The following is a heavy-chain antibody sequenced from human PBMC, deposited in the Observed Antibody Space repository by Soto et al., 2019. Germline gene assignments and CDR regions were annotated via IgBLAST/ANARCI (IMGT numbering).Heavy chain of an antibody. CDR1: GGSFSGYY. Sequence: PSETLSLTCAVYGGSFSGYYWSWIRQPPGKGLEWIGEINHSGSTNYNPSLKGRVTISVDTSKNQFSLKLSSVTAADTAVYYCARERVDYVWGSYRSHDYWGQGTLVTVSS. D-gene: IGHD3-16*02. V-gene: IGHV4-34*01. J-gene: IGHJ4*02. CDR2: INHSGST. CDR3: ARERVDYVWGSYRSHDY.